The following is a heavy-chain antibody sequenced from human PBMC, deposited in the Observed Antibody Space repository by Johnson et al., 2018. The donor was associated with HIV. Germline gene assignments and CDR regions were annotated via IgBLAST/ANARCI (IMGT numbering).Heavy chain of an antibody. CDR3: AKSVVVVIAGDNDDGFDI. J-gene: IGHJ3*02. CDR1: GFTFDDYG. V-gene: IGHV3-20*04. Sequence: VQLVESGGGVVRPGGSLRLSCAASGFTFDDYGMSWVRQAPGKGLEWVSGISWNSGSIGYADSVKGRFTISRDNAKNSLYLQMNSLRAEDTAVYYCAKSVVVVIAGDNDDGFDIWGQGTMVAVSS. CDR2: ISWNSGSI. D-gene: IGHD2-21*01.